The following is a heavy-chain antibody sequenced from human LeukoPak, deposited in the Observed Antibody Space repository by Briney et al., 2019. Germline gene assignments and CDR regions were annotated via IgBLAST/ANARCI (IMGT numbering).Heavy chain of an antibody. J-gene: IGHJ3*01. D-gene: IGHD4-17*01. CDR1: GGSLSGHY. CDR2: IHHDGRT. V-gene: IGHV4-34*01. CDR3: AREPEPQDYGDTVNAYDL. Sequence: PSENLSLNCTVYGGSLSGHYWSWIRQSQGKGPEWLRDIHHDGRTKYSPSLRSRVTIVLDTSKNEFSLRLTRVTAADRAMYFCAREPEPQDYGDTVNAYDLWGQGTMAIVSS.